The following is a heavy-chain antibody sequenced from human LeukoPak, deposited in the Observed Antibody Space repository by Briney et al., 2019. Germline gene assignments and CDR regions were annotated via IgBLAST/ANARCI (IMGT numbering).Heavy chain of an antibody. V-gene: IGHV4-39*07. J-gene: IGHJ6*03. D-gene: IGHD4-23*01. CDR3: ARRPLRWYYYYMDV. CDR1: GGSISSSSYY. Sequence: SETLSLTCTVSGGSISSSSYYWGWIRQPPGKGLEWIGEINHSGSTNYNPSLKSRVTISVDTSKNQFSLKLSSVTAADTAVYYCARRPLRWYYYYMDVWGKGTTVTVSS. CDR2: INHSGST.